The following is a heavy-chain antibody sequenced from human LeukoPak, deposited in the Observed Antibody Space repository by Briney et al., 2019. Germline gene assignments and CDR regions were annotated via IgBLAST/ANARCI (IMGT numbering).Heavy chain of an antibody. CDR2: VYYSGTT. V-gene: IGHV4-59*12. Sequence: SETLSLTCTVSGGSISYYYWSWIRQSPGKGLEWIGYVYYSGTTNYNPSLKSRVTISVDTSKNQFSLKLSSVTAADTAVYYCARGRLRYFDEYTAWFDPWGQGTLVTVSS. CDR1: GGSISYYY. D-gene: IGHD3-9*01. J-gene: IGHJ5*02. CDR3: ARGRLRYFDEYTAWFDP.